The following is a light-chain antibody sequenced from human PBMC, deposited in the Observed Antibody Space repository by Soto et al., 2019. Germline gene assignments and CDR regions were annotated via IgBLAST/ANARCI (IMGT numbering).Light chain of an antibody. Sequence: EIVLTQSPGTLSLSPGERGTLSCRASQSLASSHLAWYQQKPGQAPRLLIYGASSRATGIPDRFSGSGSGTDFSLTISRLEPEDFAVYYCQQYGTSPRTFGQGTKVDI. J-gene: IGKJ1*01. CDR3: QQYGTSPRT. CDR1: QSLASSH. CDR2: GAS. V-gene: IGKV3-20*01.